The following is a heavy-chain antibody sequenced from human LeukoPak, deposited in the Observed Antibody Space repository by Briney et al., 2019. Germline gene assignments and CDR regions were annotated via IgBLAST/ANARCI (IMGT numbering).Heavy chain of an antibody. CDR1: GFTFDDYG. V-gene: IGHV3-20*04. D-gene: IGHD6-19*01. J-gene: IGHJ6*03. CDR2: INWNGGST. Sequence: GGSLRLSCVASGFTFDDYGMSWVRQAPGKGLEWVSGINWNGGSTDYADSVKGRFTISRDNAKNSLYLQMNSLRAEDTALYYCARGYSSGWYGSRNYYYYYMDVWGKGTTVTVSS. CDR3: ARGYSSGWYGSRNYYYYYMDV.